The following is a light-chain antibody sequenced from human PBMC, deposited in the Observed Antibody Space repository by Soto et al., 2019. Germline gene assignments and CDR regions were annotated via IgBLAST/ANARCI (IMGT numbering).Light chain of an antibody. J-gene: IGKJ3*01. CDR1: QSISSW. Sequence: DIQMTQSPSTLSASVGDRVTITCRASQSISSWLAWYQQKPGKAPKLLIYKASRLESGDPPRFSGSGFGTGFTITISSLEPYDFATYYSEQYHSYPFTFGPGTKVDIE. CDR3: EQYHSYPFT. V-gene: IGKV1-5*03. CDR2: KAS.